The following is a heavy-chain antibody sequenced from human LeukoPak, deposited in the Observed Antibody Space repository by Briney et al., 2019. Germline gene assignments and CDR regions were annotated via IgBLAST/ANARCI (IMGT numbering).Heavy chain of an antibody. V-gene: IGHV4-30-2*01. D-gene: IGHD5-18*01. CDR1: GGSLTSGGYS. J-gene: IGHJ4*02. Sequence: PSQTLSLTCAVSGGSLTSGGYSWGWIRQPPGKGLEWIGYMSHNGRTYYNPSLKSRVTISVDTSKNQFSLKLSSVTAADTAVYYCARSYSYGSPFDYWGQGTLVTVSS. CDR2: MSHNGRT. CDR3: ARSYSYGSPFDY.